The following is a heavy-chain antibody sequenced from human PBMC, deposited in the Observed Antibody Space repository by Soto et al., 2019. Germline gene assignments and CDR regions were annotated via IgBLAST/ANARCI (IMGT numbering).Heavy chain of an antibody. CDR2: IPTTSGYI. CDR1: GFTFSRYD. CDR3: ARYSGTYRDY. V-gene: IGHV3-21*01. Sequence: EVQLVESGGGLVKPGGSLRLCCAASGFTFSRYDMSWVRQAPGKGLEWVSSIPTTSGYIFYADSVKGRFTISRDDAKNSLYLQINSLRVEDTAVYYCARYSGTYRDYWGQGTLVTVSS. J-gene: IGHJ4*02. D-gene: IGHD1-26*01.